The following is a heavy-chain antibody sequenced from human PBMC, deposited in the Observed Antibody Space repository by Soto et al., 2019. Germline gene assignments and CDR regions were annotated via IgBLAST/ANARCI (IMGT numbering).Heavy chain of an antibody. V-gene: IGHV4-39*01. CDR2: IYYSGST. CDR1: GGSISSSSYY. J-gene: IGHJ3*02. CDR3: ARPRSGLQEIDI. D-gene: IGHD3-10*01. Sequence: TLSLTCTVSGGSISSSSYYWGWIRQPPGKGLEWIGSIYYSGSTYYNPSLKSRVTISVDTSKNQFSLKLSSVTAADTAVYYCARPRSGLQEIDIWGQGTMVTVSS.